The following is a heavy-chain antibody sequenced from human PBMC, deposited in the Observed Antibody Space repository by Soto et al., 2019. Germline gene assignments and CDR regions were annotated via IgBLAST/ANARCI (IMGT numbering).Heavy chain of an antibody. V-gene: IGHV1-2*02. CDR1: GCTFTGYY. D-gene: IGHD3-16*01. Sequence: ASVKVSCKASGCTFTGYYMHWVRQAPGQGLEWMGWINPNSGGTNYAQKFQGRVTMTRDTSISTAYMELSRLRSDDTAVYYCARGQGDYVWGSYNWFDPWGQGTLVTVSS. CDR3: ARGQGDYVWGSYNWFDP. J-gene: IGHJ5*02. CDR2: INPNSGGT.